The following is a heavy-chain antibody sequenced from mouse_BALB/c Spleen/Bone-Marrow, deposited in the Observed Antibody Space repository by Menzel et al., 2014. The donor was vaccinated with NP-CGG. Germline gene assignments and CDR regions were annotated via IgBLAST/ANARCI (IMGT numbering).Heavy chain of an antibody. Sequence: EVQLQQSGGGLVQPGGSLRLSCATSGFTFTDYYMSWVRQPPGKALEWLGFIRNKANGYTTEYSASVKGRFTTSRDNSQSILYLQMNTLRAEDSATYYCARDNYYGYHWYFDVWGAGTTVTVSS. J-gene: IGHJ1*01. CDR2: IRNKANGYTT. CDR3: ARDNYYGYHWYFDV. V-gene: IGHV7-3*02. D-gene: IGHD1-2*01. CDR1: GFTFTDYY.